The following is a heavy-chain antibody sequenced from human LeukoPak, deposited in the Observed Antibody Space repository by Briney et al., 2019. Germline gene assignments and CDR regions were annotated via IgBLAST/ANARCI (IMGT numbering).Heavy chain of an antibody. D-gene: IGHD3-22*01. V-gene: IGHV4-39*01. CDR3: ARQTKITMIVVVISHFHDAFDI. CDR2: IYYSGST. Sequence: SETLSLTCTVSGSSISSSSYYWGWIRQPPGKGLEWIGSIYYSGSTYYNPSLKSRVTISVDTSKNQFSLKLSSVTAADTAVYYCARQTKITMIVVVISHFHDAFDIWGQGTMVTVSS. J-gene: IGHJ3*02. CDR1: GSSISSSSYY.